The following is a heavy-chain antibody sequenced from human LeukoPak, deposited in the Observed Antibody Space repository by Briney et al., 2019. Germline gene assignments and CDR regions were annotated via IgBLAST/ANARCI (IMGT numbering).Heavy chain of an antibody. J-gene: IGHJ4*02. CDR3: ARDRLWFGELLPFDY. V-gene: IGHV3-48*03. Sequence: PGRSLRLSCAASGFTFSSYEMNWVSQAPGKGLEWVSYISSSGSTIYYADSVKGRFTISRDNAKNSLYLQMNSLRAEDTAVYYCARDRLWFGELLPFDYWGQGTLVTVSS. D-gene: IGHD3-10*01. CDR1: GFTFSSYE. CDR2: ISSSGSTI.